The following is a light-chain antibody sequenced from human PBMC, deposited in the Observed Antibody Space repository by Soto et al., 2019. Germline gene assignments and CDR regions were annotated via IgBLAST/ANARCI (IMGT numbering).Light chain of an antibody. CDR1: QGVSSN. CDR2: GAS. J-gene: IGKJ5*01. V-gene: IGKV3-15*01. Sequence: EIVMTQSPATLSVSPWERATLSCRASQGVSSNLAWYQQKPGQAPRLLIYGASTRATGITARFSGSGSGPEFTLTISSLQSEDFAVYYCQQYNNWPPITFGQGKRLEIK. CDR3: QQYNNWPPIT.